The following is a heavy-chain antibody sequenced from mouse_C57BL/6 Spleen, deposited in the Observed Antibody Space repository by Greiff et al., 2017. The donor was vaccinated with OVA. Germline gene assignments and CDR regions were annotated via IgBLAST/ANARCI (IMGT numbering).Heavy chain of an antibody. CDR1: GFTFSNYW. J-gene: IGHJ3*01. V-gene: IGHV6-3*01. CDR2: ISSNSDNSAS. Sequence: EVQLQQPGAGLVQPGASMKLSCVASGFTFSNYWMNWVRQTPEQGLEWVGQISSNSDNSASNYAVSVKGTFTISRSDSKHSVYLQMKNFGAEDAGIYYCTGGWDWFAYWGQGTLVTVSA. CDR3: TGGWDWFAY. D-gene: IGHD3-3*01.